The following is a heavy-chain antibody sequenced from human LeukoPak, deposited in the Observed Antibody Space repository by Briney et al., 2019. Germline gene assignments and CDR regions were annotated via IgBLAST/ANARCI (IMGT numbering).Heavy chain of an antibody. CDR1: GGSISSYY. J-gene: IGHJ4*02. Sequence: SDTLSLTCIGSGGSISSYYWSWIRQPPGKGLEWIGYIYYSGSTNYNPSLKSRVTISVDTSKNQFSLNLSSVTAADTAVYYCARQPYILGAYYFDYWGQGPVVTVSS. CDR3: ARQPYILGAYYFDY. D-gene: IGHD1-26*01. V-gene: IGHV4-59*07. CDR2: IYYSGST.